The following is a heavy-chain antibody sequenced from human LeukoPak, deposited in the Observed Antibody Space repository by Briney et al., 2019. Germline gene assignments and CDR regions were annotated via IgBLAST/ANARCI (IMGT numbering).Heavy chain of an antibody. CDR1: GYTFTSYG. D-gene: IGHD1-26*01. CDR2: ISAKNGNT. V-gene: IGHV1-18*01. Sequence: ASLKVSCKASGYTFTSYGISWVRQAPGQGLEWMGWISAKNGNTNYAQKVQGRVTMTTDTSTSTAYMELRSLRSDDTAVYYCARDTEWEKNPDYFDYWGQGTLVTASA. J-gene: IGHJ4*02. CDR3: ARDTEWEKNPDYFDY.